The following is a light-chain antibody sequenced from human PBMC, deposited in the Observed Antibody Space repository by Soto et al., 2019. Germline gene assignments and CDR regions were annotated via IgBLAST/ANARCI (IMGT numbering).Light chain of an antibody. Sequence: EIVLTQSPGTLSLSPGERATLSCRASQSVSGTYLAWYQHRSGQAPRLLIYGASNRATGIPDRFSGYGSGKDFTFTVRRLEPEDSAVYYCQQFVMSPPGYTFGQGTKLEIK. CDR1: QSVSGTY. CDR3: QQFVMSPPGYT. CDR2: GAS. V-gene: IGKV3-20*01. J-gene: IGKJ2*01.